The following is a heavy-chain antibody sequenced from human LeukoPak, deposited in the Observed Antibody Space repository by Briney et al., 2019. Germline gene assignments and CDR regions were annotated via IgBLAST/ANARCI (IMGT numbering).Heavy chain of an antibody. V-gene: IGHV3-48*01. CDR2: ISSSSSTI. J-gene: IGHJ4*02. Sequence: GGSLRLSCAASRFTFSSYSMNWVRQAPGKGLEWVSYISSSSSTIYYADSVKGRFTVSRDNAKNSLYLQMNSLRAEDTAVYYCARDFTVTTSSYWGQGTLVTVSS. CDR3: ARDFTVTTSSY. CDR1: RFTFSSYS. D-gene: IGHD4-17*01.